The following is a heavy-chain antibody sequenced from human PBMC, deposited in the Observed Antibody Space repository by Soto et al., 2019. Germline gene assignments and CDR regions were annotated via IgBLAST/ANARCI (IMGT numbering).Heavy chain of an antibody. CDR1: GYTFTSYG. Sequence: QVQLVQSGAEVKKPGASVKVSCKASGYTFTSYGISWVRQAPGQGLEWMGWISAYNGNTNYAQKLQGRVTMTTDTSXRXXYMELRSLRSDDTAVYYCARDIVLMVYATRDYFDYWGQGTLVTVSS. J-gene: IGHJ4*02. D-gene: IGHD2-8*01. V-gene: IGHV1-18*01. CDR2: ISAYNGNT. CDR3: ARDIVLMVYATRDYFDY.